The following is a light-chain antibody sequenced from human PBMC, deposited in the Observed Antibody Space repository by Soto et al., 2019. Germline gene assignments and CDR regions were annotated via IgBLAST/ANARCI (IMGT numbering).Light chain of an antibody. V-gene: IGKV3-15*01. CDR2: GAS. Sequence: EIVMTQSPATLSVSPGERATLSCRASQSVSSNLAWYQQKPGQAPRLLIYGASTRATGIPARFSGSGSRTEFTLTISSLQSEDFAVYYGQQYNNWPFTFGPGTKVDIK. J-gene: IGKJ3*01. CDR3: QQYNNWPFT. CDR1: QSVSSN.